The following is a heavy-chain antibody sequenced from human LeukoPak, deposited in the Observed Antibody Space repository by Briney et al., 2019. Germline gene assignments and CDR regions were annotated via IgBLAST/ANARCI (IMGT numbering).Heavy chain of an antibody. V-gene: IGHV4-34*01. D-gene: IGHD3-10*01. CDR3: ARRQLDYYGPGWFDP. Sequence: SETLSLTCAVYGGSFSGYYWSWIRQPPGKGLEWIGEINHSGSTNYNPSLKSRVTISVDTSKNQFSLKLSSVTAADTAVYYCARRQLDYYGPGWFDPWGQGTLVTVSS. CDR2: INHSGST. J-gene: IGHJ5*02. CDR1: GGSFSGYY.